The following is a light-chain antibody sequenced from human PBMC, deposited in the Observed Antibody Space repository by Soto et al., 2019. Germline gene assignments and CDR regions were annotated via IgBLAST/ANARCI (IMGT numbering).Light chain of an antibody. V-gene: IGKV1-27*01. CDR1: RGIGNA. CDR2: IAS. Sequence: DIQMTQSPSSLSASVGDRVTITCRPSRGIGNALAWYQQKPGTVPKLLIHIASTLQSGVPSRFSGSGSGTDFTLTISSLQPEDVASYYCQKYDSAPTFGPGTKVEIK. CDR3: QKYDSAPT. J-gene: IGKJ1*01.